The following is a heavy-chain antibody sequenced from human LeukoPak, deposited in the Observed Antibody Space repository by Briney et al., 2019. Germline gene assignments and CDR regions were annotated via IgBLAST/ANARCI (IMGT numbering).Heavy chain of an antibody. V-gene: IGHV4-4*07. CDR3: ARAHSVFYGDEAWFDT. Sequence: PAETLSLTCTVSGGSISSYYWSWIRHPAGKGLEWIGRIYTSGSTNYNPPLKSEVTMSVDTSKNQFSLKLSSVTAAETAVYYCARAHSVFYGDEAWFDTWGQGTLVTVSS. J-gene: IGHJ5*02. D-gene: IGHD4-17*01. CDR2: IYTSGST. CDR1: GGSISSYY.